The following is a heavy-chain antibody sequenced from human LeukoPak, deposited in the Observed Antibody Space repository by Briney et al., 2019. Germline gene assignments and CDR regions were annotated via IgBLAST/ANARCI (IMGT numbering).Heavy chain of an antibody. CDR1: EFMFDDYA. V-gene: IGHV3-9*01. CDR2: ISWNSGSI. J-gene: IGHJ4*02. Sequence: PGGSLRLSCAASEFMFDDYALHWVRQAPGKGPEWVSGISWNSGSITYADSVKGRLTVSRDNAKNSLFLQMNSLRAEDTALYYCAKDRTGKITGNMDSWGQGTPVTVSS. D-gene: IGHD1/OR15-1a*01. CDR3: AKDRTGKITGNMDS.